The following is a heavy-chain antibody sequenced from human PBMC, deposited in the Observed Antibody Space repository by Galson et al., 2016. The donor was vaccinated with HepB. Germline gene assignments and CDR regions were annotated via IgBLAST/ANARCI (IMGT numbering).Heavy chain of an antibody. Sequence: QSGAEVKKPGESLRISCYLSGATVTNSWISWVRQVPGKGLEWMGRVDATNSYTFYSPSFQGHVTISADKSINTAYLQWSSLKPSDTALYFCAETVLTAVGDWFDPWGQGTLVTVSS. J-gene: IGHJ5*02. CDR3: AETVLTAVGDWFDP. V-gene: IGHV5-10-1*01. CDR1: GATVTNSW. CDR2: VDATNSYT. D-gene: IGHD7-27*01.